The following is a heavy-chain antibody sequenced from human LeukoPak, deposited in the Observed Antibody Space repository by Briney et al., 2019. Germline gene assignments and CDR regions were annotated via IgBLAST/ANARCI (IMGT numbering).Heavy chain of an antibody. Sequence: ASVKVSCKASGYSFTSHYMHWVRQAPGQGLEWMGLINPSGSSTLYAQKFQGRVTMTRDMSTTTDYMELSSLRSEDTAVYYCARGAAYYYDSSGKYHTATFDYWGQGTLVTVSS. D-gene: IGHD3-22*01. V-gene: IGHV1-46*01. CDR2: INPSGSST. CDR3: ARGAAYYYDSSGKYHTATFDY. J-gene: IGHJ4*02. CDR1: GYSFTSHY.